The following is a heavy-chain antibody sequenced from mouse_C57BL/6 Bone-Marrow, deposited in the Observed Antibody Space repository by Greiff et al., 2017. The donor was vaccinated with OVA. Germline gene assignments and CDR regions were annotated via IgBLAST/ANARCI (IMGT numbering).Heavy chain of an antibody. J-gene: IGHJ2*01. Sequence: EVKLQESGGGLVKPGGSLKLSCAASGFTFSDYGMHWVRQAPEKGLEWVAYISSGSCTIYYADTVKGRFTISRDNAKNTLFLQMTSLRSEDTAMYYCARSDYDYFDYWGQGTTLTVSS. D-gene: IGHD2-4*01. CDR2: ISSGSCTI. CDR3: ARSDYDYFDY. CDR1: GFTFSDYG. V-gene: IGHV5-17*01.